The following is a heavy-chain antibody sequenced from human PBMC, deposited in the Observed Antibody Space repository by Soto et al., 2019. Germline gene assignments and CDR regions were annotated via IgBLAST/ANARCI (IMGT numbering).Heavy chain of an antibody. CDR3: ARDLTGTYYYDSSGYRYGMDV. Sequence: SETLSLTCTVSGGSISSYYWSWIRQPPGKGLEWIGYIYYSGSTNYNPSLKSRVTISVDTSKNQFSLKLSSVTAADTAVYYCARDLTGTYYYDSSGYRYGMDVWGQGTTVTVSS. D-gene: IGHD3-22*01. CDR2: IYYSGST. CDR1: GGSISSYY. J-gene: IGHJ6*02. V-gene: IGHV4-59*01.